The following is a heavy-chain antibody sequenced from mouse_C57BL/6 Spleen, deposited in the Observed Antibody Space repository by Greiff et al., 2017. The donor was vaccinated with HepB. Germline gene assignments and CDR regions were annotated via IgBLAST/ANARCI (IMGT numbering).Heavy chain of an antibody. CDR1: GYTFTSYW. CDR2: IDPSDSET. Sequence: QVQLQQSGAELVRPGSSVKLSCKASGYTFTSYWMHWVKQRPIQGLEWIGNIDPSDSETHYNQKFKDKATLTVDKSSSTAYMQLSSLTSEDSAVYYCARSGDYHYAMDYWGQGTSVTVSS. J-gene: IGHJ4*01. D-gene: IGHD2-4*01. CDR3: ARSGDYHYAMDY. V-gene: IGHV1-52*01.